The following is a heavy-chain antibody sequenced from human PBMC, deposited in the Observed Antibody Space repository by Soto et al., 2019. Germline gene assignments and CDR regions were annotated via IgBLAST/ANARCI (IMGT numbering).Heavy chain of an antibody. CDR1: GYTFTTYG. CDR3: ARGRILTGNYYYYGLDV. CDR2: INPYKGNT. J-gene: IGHJ6*02. V-gene: IGHV1-18*01. D-gene: IGHD3-9*01. Sequence: QVQLVQSGAEVKKSGASVKVSCEASGYTFTTYGISWVRQAPGQGLEWMGWINPYKGNTNYAQRLQDRVTMTADTPTTTAYMERRSLPSDDTAVYYCARGRILTGNYYYYGLDVWGQGTRVTVSS.